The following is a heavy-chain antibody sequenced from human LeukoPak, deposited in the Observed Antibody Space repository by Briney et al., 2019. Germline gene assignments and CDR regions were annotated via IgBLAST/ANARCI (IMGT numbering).Heavy chain of an antibody. V-gene: IGHV4-39*01. D-gene: IGHD1-26*01. Sequence: SETLPLTCTVSGGSISSSSYYWGWIRQPPGTGLEWIGSIYYSGSTYYNPSLKSRVTISVDTSKNQFSLKLSSVTAADTAVYYCARGRYSGSYLGYWGQGTLVTVSS. CDR2: IYYSGST. J-gene: IGHJ4*02. CDR3: ARGRYSGSYLGY. CDR1: GGSISSSSYY.